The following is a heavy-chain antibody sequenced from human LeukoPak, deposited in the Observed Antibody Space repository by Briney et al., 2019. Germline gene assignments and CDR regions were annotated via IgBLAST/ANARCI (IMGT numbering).Heavy chain of an antibody. Sequence: GGSLRLSCAASGFTFSSHGMHWVRQAPGKGLEWVAFIRYDGSNKFHADSVKGRFTISRDNSKNTLYLQMNSLRAEDTAVYYCAKANSITTFGVISPVDYWGQGTLVTVSS. CDR1: GFTFSSHG. D-gene: IGHD3-3*01. V-gene: IGHV3-30*02. CDR2: IRYDGSNK. CDR3: AKANSITTFGVISPVDY. J-gene: IGHJ4*02.